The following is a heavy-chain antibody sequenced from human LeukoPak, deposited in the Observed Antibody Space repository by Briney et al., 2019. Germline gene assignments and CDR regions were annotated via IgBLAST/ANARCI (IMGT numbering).Heavy chain of an antibody. CDR1: GDSITTTTHY. CDR3: ARHRSTLIRGVRERTYFDY. Sequence: SETLSLTCIVSGDSITTTTHYWGWFRQPPGKGLEWIGSVYYSGSTYYSPSLKSRVTISVDTSKSHFSLKLSSVTAADTAVYYCARHRSTLIRGVRERTYFDYWGQGTLVTVSS. J-gene: IGHJ4*02. D-gene: IGHD3-10*01. V-gene: IGHV4-39*01. CDR2: VYYSGST.